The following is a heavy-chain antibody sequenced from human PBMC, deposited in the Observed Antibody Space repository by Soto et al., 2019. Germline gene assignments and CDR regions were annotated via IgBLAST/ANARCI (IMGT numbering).Heavy chain of an antibody. Sequence: SETLSLTCTVSGDSISDYHWSWIRQSPGKGLEWIGYIYYSGSTDYDPSLESRVTIFVDTSKNQFSLTLSSVTAADTAVYYCARHGTSSWSNWFDPWGQGTPVTVS. CDR1: GDSISDYH. J-gene: IGHJ5*02. CDR2: IYYSGST. CDR3: ARHGTSSWSNWFDP. V-gene: IGHV4-59*08. D-gene: IGHD6-19*01.